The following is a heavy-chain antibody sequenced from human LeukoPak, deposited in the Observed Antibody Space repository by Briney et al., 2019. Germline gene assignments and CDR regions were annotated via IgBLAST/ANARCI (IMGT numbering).Heavy chain of an antibody. CDR2: INSDGSST. D-gene: IGHD2-21*02. Sequence: HPGGSLRLSCGASGFTFSSYWMHWVRHAPGKGLVWVSRINSDGSSTSYADSVKGRFTISRDNSKNTLYLQMNSLRAEDTAVYYCARDSRVAYCGGDCSSGVPPGQNGNAFDIWGQGTMVTVSS. CDR3: ARDSRVAYCGGDCSSGVPPGQNGNAFDI. CDR1: GFTFSSYW. J-gene: IGHJ3*02. V-gene: IGHV3-74*01.